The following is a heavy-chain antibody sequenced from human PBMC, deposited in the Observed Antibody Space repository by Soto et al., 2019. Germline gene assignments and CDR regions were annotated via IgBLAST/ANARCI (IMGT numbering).Heavy chain of an antibody. D-gene: IGHD3-10*01. Sequence: QVQLVQSGAEVKKPGSSVKVSCKASGGTFSSYAISWVRQAPGQGLEWMGGIIPIFGTANYAQKFQGRVTITADESTSTAYMEPSSLRSEDTAVYYCARAFRGVIGPHYYYGMDVWGQGTTVTVSS. CDR1: GGTFSSYA. CDR2: IIPIFGTA. CDR3: ARAFRGVIGPHYYYGMDV. J-gene: IGHJ6*02. V-gene: IGHV1-69*12.